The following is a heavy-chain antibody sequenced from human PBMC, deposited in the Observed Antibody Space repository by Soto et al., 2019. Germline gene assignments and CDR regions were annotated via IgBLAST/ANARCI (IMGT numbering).Heavy chain of an antibody. D-gene: IGHD4-17*01. V-gene: IGHV3-23*01. J-gene: IGHJ4*02. Sequence: GGSLRLSCAASGFTFNTYAMGWVRQAPGKGLEWVSPISGSVTSTYYADSVKGRFTISRDNSKNTVYLQMNNLRADDTAVYYCAKVGRGPVTSYFDYFGQGTLVTVSS. CDR3: AKVGRGPVTSYFDY. CDR2: ISGSVTST. CDR1: GFTFNTYA.